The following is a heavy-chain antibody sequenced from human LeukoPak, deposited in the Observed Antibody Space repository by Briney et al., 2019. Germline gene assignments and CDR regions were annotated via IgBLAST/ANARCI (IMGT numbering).Heavy chain of an antibody. J-gene: IGHJ4*02. CDR3: ARRPTGDPKFDY. CDR1: GDSVSIYY. V-gene: IGHV4-59*08. Sequence: SETLSLTCTVSGDSVSIYYWSWIRQPPGKGLEWIGYIYSSGSTYYNPSLKSRVTISVDTSKNRFSLKLSTVTAADTAVYYCARRPTGDPKFDYWGQGTLVTVSS. D-gene: IGHD7-27*01. CDR2: IYSSGST.